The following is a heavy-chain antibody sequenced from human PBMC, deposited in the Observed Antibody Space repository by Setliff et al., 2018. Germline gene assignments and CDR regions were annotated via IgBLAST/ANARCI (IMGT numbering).Heavy chain of an antibody. CDR1: GGSISVYY. CDR3: ARQAADY. CDR2: ISSSSSYI. Sequence: LSLTCTVSGGSISVYYWTWFRQPPGKGLEWVSSISSSSSYIYYADSVKGRFTISRDNAKNSQYLQMNSLRVEDTAVYYCARQAADYWGQGTLVTVSS. V-gene: IGHV3-11*06. D-gene: IGHD6-25*01. J-gene: IGHJ4*02.